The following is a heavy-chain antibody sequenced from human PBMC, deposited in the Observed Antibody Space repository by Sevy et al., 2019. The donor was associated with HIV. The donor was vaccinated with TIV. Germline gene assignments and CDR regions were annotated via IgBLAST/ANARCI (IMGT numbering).Heavy chain of an antibody. CDR2: LKSDVYGGTV. CDR3: TRWKAAQSIFDY. CDR1: GFTFGDYC. V-gene: IGHV3-49*04. Sequence: GGSLRLSCTASGFTFGDYCMIWVRQAPGKGLEWVAFLKSDVYGGTVDHAASVRGRFVISRDDSKTIAYLQMNDLKTEETGVYYCTRWKAAQSIFDYWGQGALVTVSS. D-gene: IGHD6-13*01. J-gene: IGHJ4*02.